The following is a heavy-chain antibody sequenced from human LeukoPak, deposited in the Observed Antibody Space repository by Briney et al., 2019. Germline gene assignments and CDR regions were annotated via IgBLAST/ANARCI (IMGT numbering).Heavy chain of an antibody. J-gene: IGHJ4*02. Sequence: ASVKVSCKASGYTFTGYYMHWVRQAPGQGLEWMGWINPKSGGTKYAQNFQGRVTMTRDTSISTAYMELSGLRSADTAAYYCARDRSVNWGYYWGQGTLVTVSS. D-gene: IGHD7-27*01. CDR3: ARDRSVNWGYY. CDR1: GYTFTGYY. V-gene: IGHV1-2*02. CDR2: INPKSGGT.